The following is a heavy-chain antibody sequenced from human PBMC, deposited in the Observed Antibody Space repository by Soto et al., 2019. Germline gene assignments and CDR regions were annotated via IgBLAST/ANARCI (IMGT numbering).Heavy chain of an antibody. CDR3: ARLSGIRFYYYYGMDV. CDR2: IDPSDSYT. J-gene: IGHJ6*02. Sequence: GESLKISCKGSGYSFTSYWISWVRQMSGKGLEWMGRIDPSDSYTNYSPSFQGHVTISADKSISTAYLQWSSLKASDTAMYYCARLSGIRFYYYYGMDVWGQGTTVTVSS. CDR1: GYSFTSYW. V-gene: IGHV5-10-1*01. D-gene: IGHD3-3*01.